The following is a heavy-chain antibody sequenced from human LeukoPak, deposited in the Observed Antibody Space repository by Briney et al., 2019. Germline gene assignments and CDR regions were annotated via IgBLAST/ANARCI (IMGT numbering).Heavy chain of an antibody. Sequence: GGSLRLSCAASGFTFSSYAMSWVRQAPGKGLEWVSSIGSGGTTYYADSVKGRFTISRDNSKNTLFLQMNSLRVEDTAVYYCAKYFYDSSTYSFDYWGQGTLVTVSS. D-gene: IGHD3-22*01. CDR1: GFTFSSYA. CDR3: AKYFYDSSTYSFDY. J-gene: IGHJ4*02. V-gene: IGHV3-23*01. CDR2: IGSGGTT.